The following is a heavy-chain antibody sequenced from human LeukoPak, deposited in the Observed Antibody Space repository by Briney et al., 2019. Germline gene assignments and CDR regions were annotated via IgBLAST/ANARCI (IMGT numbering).Heavy chain of an antibody. V-gene: IGHV3-30-3*01. CDR2: ISYDGSNK. D-gene: IGHD5-12*01. J-gene: IGHJ5*02. CDR1: GFTFSSYA. CDR3: ANSGYDSA. Sequence: GGSLRLSCAASGFTFSSYAMHWVRQAPGKGLEWVAVISYDGSNKYCADSVKGRFTISRDNSKNTLYLQMNSLRAEDTAVYYCANSGYDSAWGQGTLVTVSS.